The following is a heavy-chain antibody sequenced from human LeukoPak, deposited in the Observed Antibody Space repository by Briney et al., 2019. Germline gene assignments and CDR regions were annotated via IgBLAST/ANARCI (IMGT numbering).Heavy chain of an antibody. J-gene: IGHJ3*02. CDR1: GRSITNYY. CDR3: ARSLSGTSLHAFDI. D-gene: IGHD3-10*01. V-gene: IGHV4-4*07. CDR2: IYSRGSA. Sequence: SETLSLTRTVSGRSITNYYSSWVRQPAPKGLERIGRIYSRGSATYNPSLKSRGTMSVDTSENQFCLKLTSVTAADTALYYCARSLSGTSLHAFDIWGQGTMVTVSS.